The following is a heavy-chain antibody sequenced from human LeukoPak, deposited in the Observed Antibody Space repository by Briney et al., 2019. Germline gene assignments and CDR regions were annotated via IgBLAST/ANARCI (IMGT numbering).Heavy chain of an antibody. CDR2: ISSNGSTI. J-gene: IGHJ4*02. Sequence: GGSLRLSCAASGFTFINAWMSWVRQAPGKGLEWVLYISSNGSTIYYADSVKGRFTISRDNAKNSLYLQMNSLRAEDTAVYYCARAGGYYYDSSDYRIPLDYWGQGTLVTVSS. V-gene: IGHV3-11*04. CDR1: GFTFINAW. D-gene: IGHD3-22*01. CDR3: ARAGGYYYDSSDYRIPLDY.